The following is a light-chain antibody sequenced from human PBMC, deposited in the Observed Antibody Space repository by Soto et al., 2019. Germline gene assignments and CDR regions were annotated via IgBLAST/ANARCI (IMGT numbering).Light chain of an antibody. Sequence: QSVLTQPPSASGSPGQSITISCTGTSSDVGGYNYVSWYQQHPGKAPKLIIHEVNKRPSGVPDRFSGSKSGNTASLTVTGLQAEDAADYYCSSYAGSNIFVFGEGTKLTVL. CDR2: EVN. CDR3: SSYAGSNIFV. V-gene: IGLV2-8*01. J-gene: IGLJ2*01. CDR1: SSDVGGYNY.